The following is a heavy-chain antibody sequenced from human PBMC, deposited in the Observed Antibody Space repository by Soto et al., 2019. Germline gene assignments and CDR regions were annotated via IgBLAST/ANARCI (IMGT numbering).Heavy chain of an antibody. J-gene: IGHJ4*02. D-gene: IGHD6-19*01. CDR1: GGTFSSYA. Sequence: ASVKVSCKASGGTFSSYAISWVRQAPGQGLEWMGGIIPIFGTANYAQKFQGRVTITADESTSTAYMELSSLRSEDTAVYYCARGPGVAGTWYFDYWGQGTLVTVSS. CDR2: IIPIFGTA. V-gene: IGHV1-69*13. CDR3: ARGPGVAGTWYFDY.